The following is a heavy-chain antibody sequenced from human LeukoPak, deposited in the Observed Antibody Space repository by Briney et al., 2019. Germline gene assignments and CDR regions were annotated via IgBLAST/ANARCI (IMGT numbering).Heavy chain of an antibody. D-gene: IGHD3-22*01. CDR2: IVVGSGNT. Sequence: PSVKLSCNVSGFTFTSPAVQWVRQARGQRLELIGWIVVGSGNTNYAQKFQERVTITRDMSTSTAYMELSSLRSEDTAVYYCAASPDYYDSSGYSYYFDYRGQGTLVTVSS. CDR1: GFTFTSPA. J-gene: IGHJ4*02. V-gene: IGHV1-58*01. CDR3: AASPDYYDSSGYSYYFDY.